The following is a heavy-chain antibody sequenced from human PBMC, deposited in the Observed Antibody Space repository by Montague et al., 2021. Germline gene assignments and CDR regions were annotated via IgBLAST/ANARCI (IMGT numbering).Heavy chain of an antibody. V-gene: IGHV4-59*08. Sequence: SETLSLTCTVTGGSISEFYWSWIRQSPAKGLEWIGYIYDSGTTNYNPSLKSRVTISADTSVNQFSLNLRSVTAADTAVYFCARRLGIRAPFDYWGQGTLVTVSS. CDR1: GGSISEFY. CDR3: ARRLGIRAPFDY. D-gene: IGHD7-27*01. CDR2: IYDSGTT. J-gene: IGHJ4*02.